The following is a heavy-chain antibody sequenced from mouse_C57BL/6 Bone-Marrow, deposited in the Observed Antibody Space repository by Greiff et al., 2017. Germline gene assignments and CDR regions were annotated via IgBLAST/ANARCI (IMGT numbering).Heavy chain of an antibody. J-gene: IGHJ3*01. D-gene: IGHD2-4*01. CDR3: ARISDPFYYDYFAY. Sequence: QVQLQQPGAELVKPGASVKLSCKASGYTFTSYWMHWVKQRPGQGLEWIGMIHPNSGSTNYNEKFKSKATLTVDKSSSTAYMQLSSLTSEDSAVYYCARISDPFYYDYFAYWGQGTLVTVSA. CDR2: IHPNSGST. CDR1: GYTFTSYW. V-gene: IGHV1-64*01.